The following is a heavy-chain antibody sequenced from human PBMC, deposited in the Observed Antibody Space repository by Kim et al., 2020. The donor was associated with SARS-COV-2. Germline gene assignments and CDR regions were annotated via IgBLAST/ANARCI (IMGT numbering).Heavy chain of an antibody. V-gene: IGHV4-39*07. D-gene: IGHD1-1*01. CDR2: IYYSGST. CDR1: GGSISSSSYY. J-gene: IGHJ3*02. CDR3: PREGRDGYNWKAFDI. Sequence: SETLSLTCTVSGGSISSSSYYWGWIRQPPGKGLEWIGSIYYSGSTYYNPSLKSRVTISVDTSKNQFSLKLSSVTAADTAVYYCPREGRDGYNWKAFDIWG.